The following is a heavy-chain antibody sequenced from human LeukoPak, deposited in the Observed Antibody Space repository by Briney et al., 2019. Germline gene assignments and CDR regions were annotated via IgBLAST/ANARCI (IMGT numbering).Heavy chain of an antibody. V-gene: IGHV3-30*03. J-gene: IGHJ3*02. CDR3: ARVFGSCSSTSRYGGIDI. CDR1: GFTFSNYG. D-gene: IGHD2-2*01. CDR2: ISYTGNTK. Sequence: GGSLRLSCAASGFTFSNYGMQWVRQAPGKGLDWVAVISYTGNTKYYVDSVKGRFTISRDNSKNTLYQQMNSLRAEDTAVYYCARVFGSCSSTSRYGGIDIWGQGTMVTVSS.